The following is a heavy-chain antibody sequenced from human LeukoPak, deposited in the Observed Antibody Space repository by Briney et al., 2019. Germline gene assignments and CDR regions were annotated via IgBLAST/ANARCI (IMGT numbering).Heavy chain of an antibody. J-gene: IGHJ5*02. D-gene: IGHD2-2*01. Sequence: SQTLSLTCTVPGGSISSGGYYWSWIRQHPGKGLEWIGYIYYSGSTYYNPSLKGRVTISVDTSKNQFSLKLSSVTAADTAVYYCARVSDEYCSSTSCSGNWFDPWGQGTLVTVSS. CDR3: ARVSDEYCSSTSCSGNWFDP. CDR1: GGSISSGGYY. CDR2: IYYSGST. V-gene: IGHV4-31*03.